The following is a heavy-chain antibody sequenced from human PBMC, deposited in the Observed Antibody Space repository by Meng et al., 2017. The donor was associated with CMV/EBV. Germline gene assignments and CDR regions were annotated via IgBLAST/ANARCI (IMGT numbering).Heavy chain of an antibody. D-gene: IGHD2-2*01. CDR1: GFTFSSYA. CDR3: AFSDCSSTSCWFDY. Sequence: SWAASGFTFSSYAIHWVRQAPGKGLEWVAVISSDGSKAYYADSVRGRFTIPRDNSKNTLHLQMVSLRAEDTAVYYCAFSDCSSTSCWFDYWGQGTLVTVSS. J-gene: IGHJ4*02. V-gene: IGHV3-30-3*01. CDR2: ISSDGSKA.